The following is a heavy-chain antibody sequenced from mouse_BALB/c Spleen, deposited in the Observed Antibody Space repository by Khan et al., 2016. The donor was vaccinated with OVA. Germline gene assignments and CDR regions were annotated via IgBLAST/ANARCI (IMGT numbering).Heavy chain of an antibody. CDR3: ARADHFDY. V-gene: IGHV9-1*02. CDR2: INTYTGEP. Sequence: QIHLVQSGPELKKPGETVKISCKASGYTFTNYGMNWVKQAPGKGLKWMGWINTYTGEPTYADDFKGRFAFSLETSASTAYLQINNLKNEDMATYFCARADHFDYWGQGTTLTVSS. J-gene: IGHJ2*01. CDR1: GYTFTNYG.